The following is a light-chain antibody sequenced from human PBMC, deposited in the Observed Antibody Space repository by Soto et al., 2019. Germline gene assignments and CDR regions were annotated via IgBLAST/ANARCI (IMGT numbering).Light chain of an antibody. CDR3: QHLHTYPYT. V-gene: IGKV1-9*01. CDR1: QGIASY. Sequence: IQLTQSPSSLSASVGDRVTITCRASQGIASYLAWYQQKPGKAPKLLIYAASTLQSGVPSRFSGSGSGTDFTLTSSSLQPEEFATYYCQHLHTYPYTFGQGTKLEIK. J-gene: IGKJ2*01. CDR2: AAS.